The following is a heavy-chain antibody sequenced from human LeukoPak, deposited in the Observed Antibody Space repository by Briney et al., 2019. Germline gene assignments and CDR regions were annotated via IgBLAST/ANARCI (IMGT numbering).Heavy chain of an antibody. CDR2: MNPNSSNT. V-gene: IGHV1-8*01. CDR3: ARVVVSSTRNYYYYGMDV. Sequence: ASVKVSCKASGYTFTSYDINWVRQATGQGLEWMGWMNPNSSNTGYAQKFQGRVTMTRNTSISTAYMELSSLRSEDTAVYYCARVVVSSTRNYYYYGMDVWGQGTTVTVSS. J-gene: IGHJ6*02. D-gene: IGHD2-2*01. CDR1: GYTFTSYD.